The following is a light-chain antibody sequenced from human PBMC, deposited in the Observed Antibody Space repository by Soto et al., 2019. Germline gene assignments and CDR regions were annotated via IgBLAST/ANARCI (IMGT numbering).Light chain of an antibody. J-gene: IGKJ5*01. CDR1: QSVSSSY. V-gene: IGKV3-20*01. Sequence: EIVLAQSPVTLSLSPVERSTLSCTASQSVSSSYIAWYQQRPGRTPSLLIYGASTRATGIPDRFSGSGSGTHFTLTISRLEPGDFAVYYCQHFGGTTFTFGQGTRLEIK. CDR3: QHFGGTTFT. CDR2: GAS.